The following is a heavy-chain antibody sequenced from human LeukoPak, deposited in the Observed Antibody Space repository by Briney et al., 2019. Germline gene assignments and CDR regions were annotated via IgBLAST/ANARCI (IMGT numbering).Heavy chain of an antibody. J-gene: IGHJ6*04. V-gene: IGHV3-7*01. Sequence: GGSLRLSCEVPDFIFRYYWMDWVRQAPGRELEWVANIKQDGSEKYYVDSVKGRFTISRDSAKNSLYLQMNSLKAEDTAVYYCSRALEVWGKGTTVTVSS. CDR2: IKQDGSEK. CDR3: SRALEV. CDR1: DFIFRYYW.